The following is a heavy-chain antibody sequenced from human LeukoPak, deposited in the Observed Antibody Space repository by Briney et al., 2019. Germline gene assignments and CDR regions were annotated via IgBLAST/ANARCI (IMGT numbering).Heavy chain of an antibody. V-gene: IGHV2-5*02. CDR1: GFSLSTSGVG. CDR3: ARTKATNYYDSSGYRDY. CDR2: IYWDDDK. J-gene: IGHJ4*02. Sequence: ESGPTLVKPTQTLTLTCTFSGFSLSTSGVGVGWIRQPPGKAREWLALIYWDDDKRYSPSLKSRLTITKDTSKNQVVLTMTNMDPVDTATYYCARTKATNYYDSSGYRDYWGQGTLVTVSS. D-gene: IGHD3-22*01.